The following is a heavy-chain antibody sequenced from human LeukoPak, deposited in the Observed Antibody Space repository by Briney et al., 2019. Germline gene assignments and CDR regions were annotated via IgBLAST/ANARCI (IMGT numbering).Heavy chain of an antibody. CDR3: ARDASPFDY. V-gene: IGHV1-2*02. J-gene: IGHJ4*02. Sequence: ASVKVSCKASGYTFIGYYIHWVRQAPGQGLEWMGWINPISGGTNYAQRFQGRVTMTRDTSISTAYMELSGLRSDDTAVYYCARDASPFDYWGQGTLVTVSS. CDR2: INPISGGT. CDR1: GYTFIGYY.